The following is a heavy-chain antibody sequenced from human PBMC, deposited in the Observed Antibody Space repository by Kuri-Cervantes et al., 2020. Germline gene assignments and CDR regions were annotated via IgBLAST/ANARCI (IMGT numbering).Heavy chain of an antibody. D-gene: IGHD3-22*01. CDR1: GYTFTGYY. CDR3: ARDPFDDSSHPMGGY. Sequence: ASVKVSCKASGYTFTGYYMHWVRQAPGQGLEWMRWINTNSGGTNYAQKFQGRVTMTRDTSISTAYMELSRLRSDDTAVYYCARDPFDDSSHPMGGYWGQGTLVTVSS. V-gene: IGHV1-2*02. J-gene: IGHJ4*02. CDR2: INTNSGGT.